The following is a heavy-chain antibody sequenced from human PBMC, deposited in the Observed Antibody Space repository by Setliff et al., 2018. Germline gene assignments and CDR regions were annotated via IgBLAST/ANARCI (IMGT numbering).Heavy chain of an antibody. CDR3: ARTCSGSGCYAGLES. D-gene: IGHD2-15*01. J-gene: IGHJ4*02. Sequence: HPGGSLRLSCAASGFTFSNYWMHWVRQAPGKGLVWVSRIYTDGTITSYADSVKGRFTISRDNARNSVYLQMNSLRAEDAAVYYCARTCSGSGCYAGLESWGQGTPVTVSS. V-gene: IGHV3-74*01. CDR1: GFTFSNYW. CDR2: IYTDGTIT.